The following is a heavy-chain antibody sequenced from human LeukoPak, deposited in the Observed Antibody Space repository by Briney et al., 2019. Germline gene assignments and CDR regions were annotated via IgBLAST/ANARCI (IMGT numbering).Heavy chain of an antibody. J-gene: IGHJ4*02. CDR1: GGTFSSYT. CDR3: ARELYDFWSGYGDDY. V-gene: IGHV1-2*02. Sequence: ASVKVSCKASGGTFSSYTISWVRQAPGQGLEWMGRINPNSGGTNYAQKFQGRVTMTRDTSISTAYMELSRLRSDDTAVYYCARELYDFWSGYGDDYWGQGTLVTVSS. D-gene: IGHD3-3*01. CDR2: INPNSGGT.